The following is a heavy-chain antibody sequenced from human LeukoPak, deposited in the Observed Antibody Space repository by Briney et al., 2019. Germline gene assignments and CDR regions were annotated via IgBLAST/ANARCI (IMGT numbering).Heavy chain of an antibody. Sequence: PSETLSLTCTVSGGSISSYYWAWIRQPPGRGLEWIGYIYYSGTTNYNSSLQSRVTISVDTSKSQFSLKLSSVTAADAAVYYCARLSYYYDSSGYYNYYMDVWGKGTTVTVSS. CDR1: GGSISSYY. CDR2: IYYSGTT. J-gene: IGHJ6*03. CDR3: ARLSYYYDSSGYYNYYMDV. V-gene: IGHV4-59*01. D-gene: IGHD3-22*01.